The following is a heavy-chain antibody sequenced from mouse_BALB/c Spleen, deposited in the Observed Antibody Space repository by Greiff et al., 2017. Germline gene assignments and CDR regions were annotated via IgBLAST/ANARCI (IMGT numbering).Heavy chain of an antibody. CDR3: ARNGNTTNAMDY. Sequence: EVQRVESGGGLVQPGESLKLSCESNEYDFPSHDMSWVRKTPEKRLELVEAINSDGGSTYYPDTMERRSIISRDNTKNTLYLQMSSLRSEDPALFYCARNGNTTNAMDYWGQGTSVTVSA. CDR2: INSDGGST. V-gene: IGHV5-2*01. D-gene: IGHD2-12*01. J-gene: IGHJ4*01. CDR1: EYDFPSHD.